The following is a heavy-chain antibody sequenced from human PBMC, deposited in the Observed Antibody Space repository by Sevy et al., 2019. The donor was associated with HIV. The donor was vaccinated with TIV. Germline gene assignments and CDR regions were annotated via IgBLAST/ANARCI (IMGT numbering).Heavy chain of an antibody. J-gene: IGHJ4*02. D-gene: IGHD3-10*01. CDR3: ARWQDKTLWFGEFHSFDY. CDR1: GYTFTSYD. CDR2: MNPNSGNT. V-gene: IGHV1-8*03. Sequence: ASVKVSCKASGYTFTSYDINWVRQATGQGLEWMGWMNPNSGNTGYAQKFQGRVTITRNTSINTAYMELSSQRSEDTAVYYCARWQDKTLWFGEFHSFDYWGQGTLVTVSS.